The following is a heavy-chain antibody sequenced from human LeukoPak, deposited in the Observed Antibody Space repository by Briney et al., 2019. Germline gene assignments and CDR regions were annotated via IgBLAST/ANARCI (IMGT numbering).Heavy chain of an antibody. J-gene: IGHJ3*02. CDR3: ARDFYGDWAFDI. CDR1: RFTFATYN. V-gene: IGHV3-48*02. Sequence: GGSLRLSCAASRFTFATYNMNWVRQAPGKGLEWVSYISSSGGTIYYADSVKGRFTISRDNAKNSLYLQMNGLRDEDTAVHYCARDFYGDWAFDIWGQGTMVTVSS. CDR2: ISSSGGTI. D-gene: IGHD4-17*01.